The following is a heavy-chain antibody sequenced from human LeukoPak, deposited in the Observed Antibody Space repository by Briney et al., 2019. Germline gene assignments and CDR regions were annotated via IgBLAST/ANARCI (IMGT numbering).Heavy chain of an antibody. J-gene: IGHJ4*02. V-gene: IGHV5-51*01. CDR2: IYPGDFDT. D-gene: IGHD6-19*01. Sequence: GESLKISCKGFGYSFTSYWIGWVRQMPGKGLEWMGIIYPGDFDTRYSPSFEGRVTISADKSITTAHLQWSSLKASDTAMYYCARRSAVAGQGFDHWGQGTLVTVSS. CDR1: GYSFTSYW. CDR3: ARRSAVAGQGFDH.